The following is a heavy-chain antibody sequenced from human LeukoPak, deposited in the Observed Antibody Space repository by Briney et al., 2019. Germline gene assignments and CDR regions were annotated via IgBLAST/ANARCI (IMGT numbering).Heavy chain of an antibody. Sequence: GGSLRLSCAASGFTVSSTYMSWVRQAPGKGLEWVSVIYSGGTTYYADSVKGRFTISRDNSKNTLYLQMNSLRTDDTAVYYCARDLYDYGSYWGQGTLVTVSS. CDR1: GFTVSSTY. D-gene: IGHD4/OR15-4a*01. CDR2: IYSGGTT. CDR3: ARDLYDYGSY. V-gene: IGHV3-66*01. J-gene: IGHJ4*02.